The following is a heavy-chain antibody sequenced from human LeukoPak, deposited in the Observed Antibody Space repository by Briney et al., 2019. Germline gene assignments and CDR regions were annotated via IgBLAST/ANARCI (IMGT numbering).Heavy chain of an antibody. CDR2: INPSGGST. Sequence: ASVKLSCKASGYTFTSYYIHWVRQAPGHGLEWMGIINPSGGSTSYAQKFQGRLTMTRDTSTSTVYMDLSRLRGEDKAVYYCARARHLGRYFGYWGPGIMVTVSS. CDR1: GYTFTSYY. J-gene: IGHJ4*02. D-gene: IGHD1-26*01. CDR3: ARARHLGRYFGY. V-gene: IGHV1-46*01.